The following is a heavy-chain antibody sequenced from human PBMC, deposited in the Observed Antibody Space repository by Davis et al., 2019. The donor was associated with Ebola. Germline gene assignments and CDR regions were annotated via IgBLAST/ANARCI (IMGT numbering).Heavy chain of an antibody. CDR2: INSDGSST. J-gene: IGHJ6*03. Sequence: HTGGSLRLSCAASGFTFSSYWMHWVRQAPGKGLVWVSRINSDGSSTSYADSVKGRFTISRDNAKNTLYLQMNSLRAEDTAVYYCARAGKDYGGNEFYYYYYMDVWGKGTTVTVSS. V-gene: IGHV3-74*01. CDR3: ARAGKDYGGNEFYYYYYMDV. D-gene: IGHD4-23*01. CDR1: GFTFSSYW.